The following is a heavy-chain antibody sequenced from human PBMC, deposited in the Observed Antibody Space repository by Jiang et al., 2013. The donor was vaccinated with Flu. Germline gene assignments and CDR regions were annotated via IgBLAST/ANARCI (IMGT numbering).Heavy chain of an antibody. CDR3: ARGRIVVVPAAMRYDYYGMDV. D-gene: IGHD2-2*01. V-gene: IGHV1-18*01. J-gene: IGHJ6*02. CDR1: GYTFTSYD. CDR2: ISAYNGNT. Sequence: GAEVKKPGASVKVSCKASGYTFTSYDINWVRQAPGQGLEWMGWISAYNGNTNYAQKFQDRVTMTTDTSTSTAYMELRSLGSDDTAVYYCARGRIVVVPAAMRYDYYGMDVWGQGTTVTVS.